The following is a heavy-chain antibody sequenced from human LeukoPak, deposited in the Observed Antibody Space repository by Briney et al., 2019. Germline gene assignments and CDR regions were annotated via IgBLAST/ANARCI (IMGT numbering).Heavy chain of an antibody. J-gene: IGHJ3*02. CDR1: GYSFTNFW. CDR3: ARHGCSSSWCGFDI. Sequence: GESLKISCKGYGYSFTNFWISWVRQMPGHGLEWMGTIDPSDSYTNYSPSFQGHVTISADKSISTAYLQWSSLKASDTAMYYCARHGCSSSWCGFDIWGQGTMVTVSS. CDR2: IDPSDSYT. V-gene: IGHV5-10-1*01. D-gene: IGHD6-13*01.